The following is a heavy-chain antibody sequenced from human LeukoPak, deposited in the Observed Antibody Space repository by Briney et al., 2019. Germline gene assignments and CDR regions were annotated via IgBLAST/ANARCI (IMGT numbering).Heavy chain of an antibody. CDR1: GFTFSISS. CDR3: ARSPTSWYFDY. V-gene: IGHV3-30*02. Sequence: GGSLRLSCAASGFTFSISSMNWVRQAPGKGLEWVAFIRYHGSDKFYADSVKGRFTISRDNSKNTLYLQMNSLRPEDTSVYYCARSPTSWYFDYWGQGTLVTVSS. D-gene: IGHD2-2*01. J-gene: IGHJ4*02. CDR2: IRYHGSDK.